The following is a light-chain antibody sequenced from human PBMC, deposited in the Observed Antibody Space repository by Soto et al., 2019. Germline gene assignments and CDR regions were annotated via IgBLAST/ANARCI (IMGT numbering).Light chain of an antibody. CDR2: EVN. CDR3: SLYTSSTFYV. V-gene: IGLV2-8*01. CDR1: SSDVGGYNY. J-gene: IGLJ1*01. Sequence: QSALTQPPSASGSPGQSVTISCTGTSSDVGGYNYVSWYQQHPGKAPKLMIYEVNKRPSGVPDRFSGSKSGNTASLTVSGLQAEDEADYYCSLYTSSTFYVFGTGTKLTVL.